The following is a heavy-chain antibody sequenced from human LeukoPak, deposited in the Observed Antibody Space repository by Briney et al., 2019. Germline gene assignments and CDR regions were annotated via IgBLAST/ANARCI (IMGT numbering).Heavy chain of an antibody. CDR3: ARSLGYDILTGYNRGWFFDL. V-gene: IGHV4-31*03. J-gene: IGHJ2*01. Sequence: SETLSLTCIASGASIDSGGYFWSWIRQHPGKGLEWIGYIYYTGSTYYNPSLKSRVTISVDTSKNQFSLKLSSMTAADTAVYYCARSLGYDILTGYNRGWFFDLWGRGTLVTVSS. CDR2: IYYTGST. D-gene: IGHD3-9*01. CDR1: GASIDSGGYF.